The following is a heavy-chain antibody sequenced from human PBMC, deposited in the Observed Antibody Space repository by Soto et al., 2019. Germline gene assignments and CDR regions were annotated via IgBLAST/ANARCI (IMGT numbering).Heavy chain of an antibody. CDR1: GFTFSSYG. CDR3: ARDMEPPRDYVFGNDYYGMDV. V-gene: IGHV3-33*01. CDR2: IWYDGSNK. D-gene: IGHD4-17*01. J-gene: IGHJ6*02. Sequence: GGSLRLSCAASGFTFSSYGMHWVRQAPGKGLEWVAVIWYDGSNKYYADSVKGRFTISRDNSKNTLYLQMNSLRAEDTAVYYCARDMEPPRDYVFGNDYYGMDVWGQGTTVTVSS.